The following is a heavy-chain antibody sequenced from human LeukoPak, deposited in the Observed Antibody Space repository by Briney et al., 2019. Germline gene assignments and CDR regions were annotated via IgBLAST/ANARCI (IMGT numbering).Heavy chain of an antibody. CDR2: INPNSGGT. CDR1: GYTFTGYY. Sequence: GASVKVSCKASGYTFTGYYMHWVRQAPGQGLEWMGWINPNSGGTNYAQKFQGRVTMTRDTSISTAYMELRSLRSDDTAVYYCARGDYYDSSGYYYFDYWGQGTLVTVSS. J-gene: IGHJ4*02. CDR3: ARGDYYDSSGYYYFDY. D-gene: IGHD3-22*01. V-gene: IGHV1-2*02.